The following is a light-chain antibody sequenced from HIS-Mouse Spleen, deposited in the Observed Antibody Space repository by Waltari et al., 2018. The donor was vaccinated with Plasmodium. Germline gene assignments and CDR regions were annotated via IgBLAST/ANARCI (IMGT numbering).Light chain of an antibody. CDR1: QSISSR. Sequence: IQMTQYPSTLSESVGDRVTITCRASQSISSRLAWYQQKQGKAPKLLIYKASSLESGVPSRFSGSGSGTEFTLTISSLQPDDFATYYCQQYNSYSWTFGQGTKVEIK. CDR3: QQYNSYSWT. V-gene: IGKV1-5*03. CDR2: KAS. J-gene: IGKJ1*01.